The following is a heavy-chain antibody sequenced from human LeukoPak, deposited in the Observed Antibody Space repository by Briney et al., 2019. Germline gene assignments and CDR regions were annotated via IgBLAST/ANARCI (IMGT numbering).Heavy chain of an antibody. D-gene: IGHD2-15*01. CDR1: GFTLSSYS. Sequence: PGGSLRLSCAASGFTLSSYSMNWVRQAPGKGLEGVSSIRSSSSYIYYADSVKGRFTISRDNAKNSLYLQMNSLRAEDTAVYYCTTEARANLGYCSGGSCQFDYWGQGTLVTVSS. CDR2: IRSSSSYI. V-gene: IGHV3-21*03. J-gene: IGHJ4*02. CDR3: TTEARANLGYCSGGSCQFDY.